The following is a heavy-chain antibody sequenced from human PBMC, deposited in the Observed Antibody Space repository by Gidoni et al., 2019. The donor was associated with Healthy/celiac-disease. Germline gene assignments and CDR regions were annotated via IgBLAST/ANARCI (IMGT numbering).Heavy chain of an antibody. D-gene: IGHD5-18*01. V-gene: IGHV3-21*01. Sequence: EVQLVESGGGLVKPGGSLRLSCAASGFTFSSYSMNWVRQAPGKGLEWVSSISSSSSYIYYADSVKGRFTISRDNAKNSLYLQLNSLRAEDTAVYYCVRDGSLYSYGTYYYYMDVWGKGTTVTVSS. J-gene: IGHJ6*03. CDR3: VRDGSLYSYGTYYYYMDV. CDR1: GFTFSSYS. CDR2: ISSSSSYI.